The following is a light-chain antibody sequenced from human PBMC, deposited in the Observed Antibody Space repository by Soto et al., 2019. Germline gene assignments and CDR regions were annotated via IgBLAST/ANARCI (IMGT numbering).Light chain of an antibody. Sequence: EPVMTQSPATLSVSPGETANLSCRASPHVYTNLPWYQQKPGQAPRLVLYGASTRATGVPARFSGSGSGTEFTLTISSLQSEDFAVYYCQQHNSWPPYTFGQGTKVDI. CDR3: QQHNSWPPYT. V-gene: IGKV3-15*01. CDR1: PHVYTN. J-gene: IGKJ2*01. CDR2: GAS.